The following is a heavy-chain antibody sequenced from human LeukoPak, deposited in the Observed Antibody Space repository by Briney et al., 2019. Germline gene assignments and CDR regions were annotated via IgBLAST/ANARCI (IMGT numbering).Heavy chain of an antibody. D-gene: IGHD3-3*02. CDR3: ARVSGRDYYFDY. CDR1: GGSFSGYY. Sequence: SETLSLTCAVYGGSFSGYYWSWIRQPPGKGLEWIGEINHSGSTNYNPSLKSRVTISVDTSKNQFFLKLSSVTAADTAVYYCARVSGRDYYFDYWGQGTLVTVSS. J-gene: IGHJ4*02. V-gene: IGHV4-34*01. CDR2: INHSGST.